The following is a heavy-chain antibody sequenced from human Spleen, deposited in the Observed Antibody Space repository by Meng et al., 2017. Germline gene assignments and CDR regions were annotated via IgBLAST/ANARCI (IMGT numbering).Heavy chain of an antibody. Sequence: GESLKISCAGSGFTFRSYWMSWVRQAPGKGLEWVANIKQDGSEKYYVDSVKGRFTISRDNVKNSLFLGMNSLRAEDTAVYYCARDLQVTTVTTGRGWGQGTLVTVSS. CDR3: ARDLQVTTVTTGRG. CDR1: GFTFRSYW. CDR2: IKQDGSEK. D-gene: IGHD4-17*01. V-gene: IGHV3-7*01. J-gene: IGHJ4*02.